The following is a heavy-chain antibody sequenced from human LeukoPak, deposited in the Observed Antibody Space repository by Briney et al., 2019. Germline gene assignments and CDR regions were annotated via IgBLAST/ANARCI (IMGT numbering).Heavy chain of an antibody. Sequence: GGSLRLSCAASGFTFSSYSMNWVRQAPGKGLEWVSSISSSSSYIYYADSVKGRFTISRDNAKNSLYLQMNSLRAEDTAVYYCARPADDDAFDIWGQGTMVTVSS. CDR2: ISSSSSYI. V-gene: IGHV3-21*01. CDR3: ARPADDDAFDI. D-gene: IGHD6-13*01. J-gene: IGHJ3*02. CDR1: GFTFSSYS.